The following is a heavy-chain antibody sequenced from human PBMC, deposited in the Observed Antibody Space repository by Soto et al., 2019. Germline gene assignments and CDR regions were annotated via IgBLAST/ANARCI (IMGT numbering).Heavy chain of an antibody. CDR3: TRDTFVLRDT. Sequence: MQMVESGGGSVQPGGSLRLSCAASGFPFSHYWMHWVRQTPGKGLVWVSRINPAGTITNYADSVEGRFTISRDNADSAFFLHINSLGAEETAIYYCTRDTFVLRDTWGQGPLVTVSS. D-gene: IGHD2-8*01. J-gene: IGHJ5*02. CDR2: INPAGTIT. V-gene: IGHV3-74*01. CDR1: GFPFSHYW.